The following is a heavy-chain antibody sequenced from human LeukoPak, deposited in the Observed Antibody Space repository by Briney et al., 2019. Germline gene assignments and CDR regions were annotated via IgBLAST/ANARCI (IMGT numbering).Heavy chain of an antibody. CDR1: GFTFSSYA. CDR3: ARTVVVTAEHAFDI. Sequence: QPGRSLRLSCAASGFTFSSYAMHWVRQAPGKGLEWVAVISYDGSNKYYADSVKGRFTISRDNSKNTLYLQMNSLRAEDTAVYYCARTVVVTAEHAFDIWGQGTMVTVSS. V-gene: IGHV3-30*04. J-gene: IGHJ3*02. D-gene: IGHD2-21*02. CDR2: ISYDGSNK.